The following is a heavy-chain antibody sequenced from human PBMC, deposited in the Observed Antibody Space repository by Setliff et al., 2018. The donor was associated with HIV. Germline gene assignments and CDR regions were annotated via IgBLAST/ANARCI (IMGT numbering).Heavy chain of an antibody. Sequence: PSETLSLTCAVYGGSFSGYNWNWIRQPPGKGLEWIGSFYYSWNTYYNPSLKSRVTISVDTSKNQFSLKLSSVTAADTAVYYCARHSITLVVGVPERDDAFDIWGQGTMVTVSS. V-gene: IGHV4-34*01. D-gene: IGHD3-22*01. J-gene: IGHJ3*02. CDR2: FYYSWNT. CDR1: GGSFSGYN. CDR3: ARHSITLVVGVPERDDAFDI.